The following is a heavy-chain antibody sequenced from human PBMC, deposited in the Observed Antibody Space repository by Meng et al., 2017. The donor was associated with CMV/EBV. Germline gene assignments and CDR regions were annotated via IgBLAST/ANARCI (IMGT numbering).Heavy chain of an antibody. D-gene: IGHD2-2*02. Sequence: GESLKISCAASGFTFSSYAMHWVRQAPGKGLEWVAFIRYDGSNKYYADSVKGRFTISRDNSKNTLYLQMNSLGAEDTAVYYCAKDDSQLLYRDPYYYYGMDVWGQGTTVTVSS. V-gene: IGHV3-30*02. CDR1: GFTFSSYA. CDR3: AKDDSQLLYRDPYYYYGMDV. J-gene: IGHJ6*02. CDR2: IRYDGSNK.